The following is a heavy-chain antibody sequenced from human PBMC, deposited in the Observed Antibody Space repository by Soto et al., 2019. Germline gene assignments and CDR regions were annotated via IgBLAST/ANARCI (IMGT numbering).Heavy chain of an antibody. V-gene: IGHV4-30-2*01. CDR1: GGSISSGGYS. J-gene: IGHJ4*02. Sequence: SETLSLTCAVSGGSISSGGYSWSWIRQPPGKGLEWIGYIYHSGSTYYNPSLKSRATISVDRSKNQFPLKLSSGTAADTAGYYWARDLNGPGSYLDYWGQETLVTVSS. D-gene: IGHD3-10*01. CDR3: ARDLNGPGSYLDY. CDR2: IYHSGST.